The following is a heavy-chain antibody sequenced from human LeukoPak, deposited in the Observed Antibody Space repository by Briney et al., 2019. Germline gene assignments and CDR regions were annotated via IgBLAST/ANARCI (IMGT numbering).Heavy chain of an antibody. D-gene: IGHD2-2*01. Sequence: GGSLRLSCAASGFTFSSYGMHWVRQAPCKGLEWVAVISYDGSNKYYADSVKGRFTISRDNSKNTLYLQMNSLRAEDTAVYYCARGAYIVVVPAVDYWGQGTLVTVSS. J-gene: IGHJ4*02. CDR2: ISYDGSNK. V-gene: IGHV3-30*03. CDR3: ARGAYIVVVPAVDY. CDR1: GFTFSSYG.